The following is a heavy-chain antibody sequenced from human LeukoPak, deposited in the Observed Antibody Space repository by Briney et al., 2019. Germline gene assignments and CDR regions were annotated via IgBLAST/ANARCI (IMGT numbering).Heavy chain of an antibody. CDR2: IYYTGNT. CDR3: ARGRVAYSAYYFDY. D-gene: IGHD2-15*01. Sequence: PSETLSLTCTVSGDSITNYFWSWIRQPPGKGLEWIGYIYYTGNTNYKPSLKSRDTISVDTSTNQFSLRLRSVTAADTAVYYCARGRVAYSAYYFDYWGRGTLVTVSS. J-gene: IGHJ4*02. V-gene: IGHV4-59*01. CDR1: GDSITNYF.